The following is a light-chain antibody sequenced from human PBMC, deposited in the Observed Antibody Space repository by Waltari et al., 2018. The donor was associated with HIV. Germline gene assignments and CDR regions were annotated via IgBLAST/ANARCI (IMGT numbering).Light chain of an antibody. CDR2: EVG. CDR3: SSYTSSSTLV. CDR1: STDVGSYYR. V-gene: IGLV2-18*02. Sequence: QSALTQPPSVSGSPGQSVTISCNGTSTDVGSYYRVPWYQQPPGTAPKLMIYEVGNRPSGVPHRFSGSKSGNTASLTISGLQAEDEADYYCSSYTSSSTLVFGGGTKLTVL. J-gene: IGLJ2*01.